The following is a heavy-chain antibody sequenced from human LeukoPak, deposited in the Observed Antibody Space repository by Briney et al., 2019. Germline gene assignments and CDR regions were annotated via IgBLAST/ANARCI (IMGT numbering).Heavy chain of an antibody. V-gene: IGHV3-11*01. CDR3: ARERNDNGAHFYLNWFDP. CDR1: GFTFSDYY. J-gene: IGHJ5*02. Sequence: PGGSLRLSCAASGFTFSDYYMSWIRQAPGKGLEWISYISSSGGSTSYADSVKGRFTISRDNAKNSLYLQMNSLRAEDTAVYYCARERNDNGAHFYLNWFDPWGQGTLVTVSS. CDR2: ISSSGGST. D-gene: IGHD3-22*01.